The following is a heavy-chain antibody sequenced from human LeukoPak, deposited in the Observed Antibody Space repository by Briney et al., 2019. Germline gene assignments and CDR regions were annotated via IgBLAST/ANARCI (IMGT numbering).Heavy chain of an antibody. D-gene: IGHD1-26*01. CDR1: GFTFSNAW. Sequence: GGSLRLSCAASGFTFSNAWMSWVRQVPGKGLEWVGRIKSKIDGGTTDYAAPVKGRFTISREDSKNTLYLQMNSLRAEDTAVYYCARLKGAYFFLDYWGQGTLVTVSS. J-gene: IGHJ4*02. V-gene: IGHV3-15*01. CDR3: ARLKGAYFFLDY. CDR2: IKSKIDGGTT.